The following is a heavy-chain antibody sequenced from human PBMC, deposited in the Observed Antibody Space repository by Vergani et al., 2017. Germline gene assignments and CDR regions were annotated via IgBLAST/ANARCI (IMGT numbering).Heavy chain of an antibody. J-gene: IGHJ3*02. CDR3: ALHEASVIDAFDI. CDR2: IYHSGST. D-gene: IGHD3-22*01. V-gene: IGHV4-38-2*02. Sequence: QVQLQESGPGLVKPSETLSLTCTVSGYSISSGYYWGWIRQPPGKGLEWIGSIYHSGSTYYNPSLKSRVTISVDTSKNQFSLKLSSVTAADTAVYYCALHEASVIDAFDIWGQGTMVTVSS. CDR1: GYSISSGYY.